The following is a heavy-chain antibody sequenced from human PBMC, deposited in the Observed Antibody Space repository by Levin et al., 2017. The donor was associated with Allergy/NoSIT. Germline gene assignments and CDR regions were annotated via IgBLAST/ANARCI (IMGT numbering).Heavy chain of an antibody. V-gene: IGHV1-69*02. J-gene: IGHJ3*02. CDR3: ARGGVVVAADAFDI. Sequence: KISCKASGGTFSSYTISWVRQAPGQGLEWMGRIIPILGIANYAQKFQGRVTITADKSTSTAYMELSSLRSEDTAVYYCARGGVVVAADAFDIWGQGTMVTVSS. CDR1: GGTFSSYT. D-gene: IGHD2-15*01. CDR2: IIPILGIA.